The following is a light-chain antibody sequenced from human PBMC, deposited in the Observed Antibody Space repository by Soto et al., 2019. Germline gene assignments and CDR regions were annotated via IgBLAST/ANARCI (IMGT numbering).Light chain of an antibody. CDR1: QSLLHSNGYNY. V-gene: IGKV2-28*01. CDR2: LGS. Sequence: DIVMTQSPLSLPVTPGEPASIACRSSQSLLHSNGYNYLDWYLQKPGQSPQLLIYLGSNRASGVPDRISGSGSGTDFTLKISRVGAKDAGVYYCMQTLQTPPFTFGPGTKVDIK. J-gene: IGKJ3*01. CDR3: MQTLQTPPFT.